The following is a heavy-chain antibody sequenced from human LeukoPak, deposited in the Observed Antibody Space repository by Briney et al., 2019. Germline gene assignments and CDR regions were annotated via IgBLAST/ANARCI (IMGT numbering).Heavy chain of an antibody. J-gene: IGHJ4*02. CDR1: GFTVSSNY. D-gene: IGHD3-9*01. Sequence: GGSLRLSCAASGFTVSSNYMSWVRQAPGKGLEWVSVIYSGGSTYYADSVKGRFTISRDNSKNTLYLQMNSLRAEDTAVYYCAKEENTILRAYDYWGQGTLVTVSS. V-gene: IGHV3-53*01. CDR2: IYSGGST. CDR3: AKEENTILRAYDY.